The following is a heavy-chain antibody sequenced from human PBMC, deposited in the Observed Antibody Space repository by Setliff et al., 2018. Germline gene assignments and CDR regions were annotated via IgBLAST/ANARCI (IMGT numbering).Heavy chain of an antibody. CDR2: INTNTGNP. CDR3: TTDPEVTEHYYDSSQTSIRDY. V-gene: IGHV7-4-1*02. Sequence: ASVKVSCKASGYTFTSYAMNWVRQAPGQGLEWMGWINTNTGNPTYAQGFTGRFVFSLDTSVSTAYLQISSLKAEDTAVYYCTTDPEVTEHYYDSSQTSIRDYWGQGTLVTSPQ. D-gene: IGHD3-22*01. CDR1: GYTFTSYA. J-gene: IGHJ4*02.